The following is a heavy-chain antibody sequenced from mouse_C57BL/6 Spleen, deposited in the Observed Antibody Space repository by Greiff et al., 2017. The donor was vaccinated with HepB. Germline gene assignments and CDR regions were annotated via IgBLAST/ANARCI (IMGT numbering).Heavy chain of an antibody. CDR3: ARKGNDYDRFAY. V-gene: IGHV1-18*01. D-gene: IGHD2-4*01. CDR1: GYTFTDYN. CDR2: INPNNGGT. J-gene: IGHJ3*01. Sequence: EVQRVESGPELVKPGASVKIPCKASGYTFTDYNMDWVKQSHGKSLEWIGDINPNNGGTIYNQKFKGKATLTVDKSSSTAYMELRSLTSEDTAVYYCARKGNDYDRFAYWGQGTLVTVSA.